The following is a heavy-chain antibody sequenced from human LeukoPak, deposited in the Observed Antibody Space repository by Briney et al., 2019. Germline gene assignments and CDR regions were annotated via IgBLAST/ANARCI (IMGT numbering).Heavy chain of an antibody. CDR1: GGSISSYY. V-gene: IGHV4-59*01. J-gene: IGHJ4*02. CDR3: ARGGGGYRVLDY. Sequence: PSETLSLTCTVSGGSISSYYWSWIRQPPGKGLEWIWYIYYSGSTNYNPSLKSRVTISVDTSKNQFSLKLSSVTAADTAVYYCARGGGGYRVLDYWGQGTLVTVSS. CDR2: IYYSGST. D-gene: IGHD5-18*01.